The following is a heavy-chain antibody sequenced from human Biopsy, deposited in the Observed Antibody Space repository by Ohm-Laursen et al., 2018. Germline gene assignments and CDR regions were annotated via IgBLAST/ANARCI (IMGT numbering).Heavy chain of an antibody. J-gene: IGHJ3*01. CDR1: GGSISNNNYY. Sequence: TLSLTCSVSGGSISNNNYYWSWIRQSPGKGLEWIGYISNRGSTNYNPSLRGRVTISVDTSKNQFSLKLSSVTAADTAVFFCARLYRLDDYWNDDPPDAFDVWGQGTRVTVSS. D-gene: IGHD3-3*01. CDR2: ISNRGST. V-gene: IGHV4-61*01. CDR3: ARLYRLDDYWNDDPPDAFDV.